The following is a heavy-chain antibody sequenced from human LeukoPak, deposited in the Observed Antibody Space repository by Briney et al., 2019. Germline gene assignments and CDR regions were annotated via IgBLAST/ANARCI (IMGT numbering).Heavy chain of an antibody. Sequence: ASVKVSCKASGYTFTSYAMNWGRQAPGQGLEWMGWINTNTGNPTYAQGFTGRFVFSLDTSVSTANLQISSLKAEDTAVYYCARDRACCGGSRGDFDYWGQGTLVTVSS. CDR2: INTNTGNP. D-gene: IGHD2-15*01. J-gene: IGHJ4*02. CDR3: ARDRACCGGSRGDFDY. V-gene: IGHV7-4-1*02. CDR1: GYTFTSYA.